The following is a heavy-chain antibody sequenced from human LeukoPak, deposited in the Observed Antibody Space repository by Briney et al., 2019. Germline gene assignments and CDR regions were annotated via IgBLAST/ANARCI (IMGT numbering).Heavy chain of an antibody. V-gene: IGHV4-59*08. CDR2: ISYSGST. J-gene: IGHJ2*01. D-gene: IGHD3-22*01. Sequence: SETLPLTCTVSGGSISNYYWSWVRQPPGKGLEWIGYISYSGSTNYNPSLKSRVTISVDTSKNQFSLKLSSVTAADTAVYYCARHVHSAPMIVVVVTPPYLPDFDLWGRGTLVTVSS. CDR3: ARHVHSAPMIVVVVTPPYLPDFDL. CDR1: GGSISNYY.